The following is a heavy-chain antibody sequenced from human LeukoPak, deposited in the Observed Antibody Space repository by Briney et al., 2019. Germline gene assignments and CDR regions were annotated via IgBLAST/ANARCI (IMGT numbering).Heavy chain of an antibody. CDR2: ISFDGTNK. D-gene: IGHD3-10*01. J-gene: IGHJ3*02. CDR1: GFTFSSYA. V-gene: IGHV3-30-3*01. Sequence: GRSLRLSCAASGFTFSSYAMHWVRQAPGKGLEWVALISFDGTNKNYADSVKGRFNISRDNSKNTLYLQMNSLRAEDTAVYYCARDNYYGSGDYTFNIWGQGTMVTVSS. CDR3: ARDNYYGSGDYTFNI.